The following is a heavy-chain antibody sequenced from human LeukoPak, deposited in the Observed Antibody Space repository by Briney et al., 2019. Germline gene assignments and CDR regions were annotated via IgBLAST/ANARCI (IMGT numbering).Heavy chain of an antibody. CDR1: GGSISSKSYY. CDR2: IYASGST. J-gene: IGHJ6*03. V-gene: IGHV4-61*02. D-gene: IGHD2/OR15-2a*01. CDR3: ARGSNKPYYYYYMDV. Sequence: PSETLSLTCTVSGGSISSKSYYWSWIRQPAGKGLEWIGRIYASGSTDYNPSLKSRVTISVDTSKNQFSLKLSSVTAADTAVYYCARGSNKPYYYYYMDVWGKGTTVTVPS.